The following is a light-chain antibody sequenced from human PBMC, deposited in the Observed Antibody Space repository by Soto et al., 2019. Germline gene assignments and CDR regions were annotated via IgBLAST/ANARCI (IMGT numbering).Light chain of an antibody. CDR2: GPS. Sequence: EIVMTQSRATLSVTPGERATLGGGASQSLSSSYLAWYQQKPGQAPQPLICGPSSTATSTLHRYRGTGHATAVPLTISRPAPEDFAVYYCQQYRSSPPSITYGQGTRLEIK. J-gene: IGKJ5*01. V-gene: IGKV3-20*01. CDR1: QSLSSSY. CDR3: QQYRSSPPSIT.